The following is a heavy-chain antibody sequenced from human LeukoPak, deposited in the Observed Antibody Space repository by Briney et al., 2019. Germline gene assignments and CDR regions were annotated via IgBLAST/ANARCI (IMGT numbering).Heavy chain of an antibody. Sequence: ASVKVSCKASGYTFTNYFMQWVRQAPGQGLEWMGMINPSGDSTRYAQKFQGRVTMARDTSTSTGYIELSSLRSEDTALYYCARGIAAGDLDYWGQGTLVTVSS. CDR3: ARGIAAGDLDY. V-gene: IGHV1-46*01. CDR1: GYTFTNYF. D-gene: IGHD6-13*01. CDR2: INPSGDST. J-gene: IGHJ4*02.